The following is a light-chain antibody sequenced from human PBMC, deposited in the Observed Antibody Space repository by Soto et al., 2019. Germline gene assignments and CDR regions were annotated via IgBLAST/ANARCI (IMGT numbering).Light chain of an antibody. J-gene: IGKJ4*01. Sequence: EIVMTQSPATLSVSPGERATLSCRASQSISSSLAWYQQKPGQAPRLLIYGASTRATGIAARFSGSGSGTEFTLTISSLQSEDFAVYYCQQYNNWPPLTFGGGTKVEIK. V-gene: IGKV3-15*01. CDR3: QQYNNWPPLT. CDR1: QSISSS. CDR2: GAS.